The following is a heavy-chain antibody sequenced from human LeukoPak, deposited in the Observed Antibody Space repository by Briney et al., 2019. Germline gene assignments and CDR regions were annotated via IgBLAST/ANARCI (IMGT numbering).Heavy chain of an antibody. D-gene: IGHD4-23*01. CDR1: GFNFSTYG. Sequence: GGSLRLSCSASGFNFSTYGMHWVRQAPGKGLEWVAVTSFDETYKFYSDSVKGRFSISRDNSKNTLYLQMNSLRAEDTALYYXXXXXTXXTLVGYYYYGMDVWGQGTTVTVSS. CDR2: TSFDETYK. J-gene: IGHJ6*02. CDR3: XXXXTXXTLVGYYYYGMDV. V-gene: IGHV3-30*03.